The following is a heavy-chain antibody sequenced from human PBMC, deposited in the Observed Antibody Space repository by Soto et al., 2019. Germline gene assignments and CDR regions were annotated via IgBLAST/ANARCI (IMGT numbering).Heavy chain of an antibody. CDR3: AKGGYGGYAH. CDR2: ISGSGGST. V-gene: IGHV3-23*01. Sequence: LRLSCAASGFTFSSYGMSWVRQAPGKGLEWVSAISGSGGSTYYADSVKGRFTISRDNSKNTLYLQMNSLRAEDTAIYYCAKGGYGGYAHWGQGTRVTVSS. CDR1: GFTFSSYG. D-gene: IGHD5-12*01. J-gene: IGHJ4*02.